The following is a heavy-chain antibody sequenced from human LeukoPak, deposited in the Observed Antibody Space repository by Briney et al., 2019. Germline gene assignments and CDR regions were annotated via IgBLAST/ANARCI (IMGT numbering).Heavy chain of an antibody. CDR3: ARRAAAGTIGWFDP. J-gene: IGHJ5*02. V-gene: IGHV3-21*01. CDR2: ISTSSSYI. D-gene: IGHD6-13*01. Sequence: GGSLRLSCAASGFTFSSYSMSWVRQAPGKGLEWVSSISTSSSYIYSVDSVKGRFTISRDNAKKSLHLQMNSLRAEDTAVYYCARRAAAGTIGWFDPWGQGTLVTVSS. CDR1: GFTFSSYS.